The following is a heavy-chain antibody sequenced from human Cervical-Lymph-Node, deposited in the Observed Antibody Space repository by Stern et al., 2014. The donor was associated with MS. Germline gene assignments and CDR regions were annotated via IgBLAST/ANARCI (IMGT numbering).Heavy chain of an antibody. D-gene: IGHD3-10*01. Sequence: EVQLVESGGGLVQPGGSLRLSCAASGFTFSSNRMHWVRQAPGKGPVRVSRIYSDGSSIYYADSVKGRFTISRDNAKNTLYLQMNSLRAEDTAVYYCARADDYGSGKFDSWGQGTLVTVSS. CDR3: ARADDYGSGKFDS. CDR2: IYSDGSSI. CDR1: GFTFSSNR. V-gene: IGHV3-74*01. J-gene: IGHJ4*02.